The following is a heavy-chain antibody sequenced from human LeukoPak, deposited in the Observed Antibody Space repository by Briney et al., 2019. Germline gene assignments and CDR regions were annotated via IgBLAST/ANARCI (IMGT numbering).Heavy chain of an antibody. CDR3: AREKRITMVRGVIISPYYYYMDV. Sequence: SQTLSLTCTVSGGSISSGNYYWSWIRQPAGKGLEWIGRIYTSGSTNYNPSLKSRVTISVDTSKNQFSLKLSSVTAADTAVYYCAREKRITMVRGVIISPYYYYMDVWGKGTTVTISS. J-gene: IGHJ6*03. D-gene: IGHD3-10*01. CDR2: IYTSGST. V-gene: IGHV4-61*02. CDR1: GGSISSGNYY.